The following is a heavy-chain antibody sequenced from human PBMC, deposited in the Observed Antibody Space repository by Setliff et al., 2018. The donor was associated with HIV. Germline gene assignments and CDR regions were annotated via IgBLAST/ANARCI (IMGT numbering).Heavy chain of an antibody. CDR3: ARVQMAYAAFDV. J-gene: IGHJ3*01. CDR2: ISSSGST. Sequence: PSETLSLTCTVSGASISSGLYYWNWIRQPAGKGLEWIGRISSSGSTTYSPSLKSRVTLSVDTSKHQFSLKLSSVTAADTAVYYCARVQMAYAAFDVWGQGTMVTVSS. CDR1: GASISSGLYY. V-gene: IGHV4-61*02. D-gene: IGHD4-17*01.